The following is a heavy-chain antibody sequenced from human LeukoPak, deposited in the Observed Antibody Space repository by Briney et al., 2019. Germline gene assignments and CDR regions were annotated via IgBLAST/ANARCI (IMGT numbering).Heavy chain of an antibody. CDR3: ARAPYYYDSSGYGLNAFDI. Sequence: SETLSLTCTVSGGSISSSSYYWGWIRQPPGKGLEWIGSIYYSGSTYYNPSLKSRVTISVDTSKNQFSLKLSSVTAADTAVYYCARAPYYYDSSGYGLNAFDIWGQGTMVTVSS. CDR1: GGSISSSSYY. D-gene: IGHD3-22*01. J-gene: IGHJ3*02. CDR2: IYYSGST. V-gene: IGHV4-39*07.